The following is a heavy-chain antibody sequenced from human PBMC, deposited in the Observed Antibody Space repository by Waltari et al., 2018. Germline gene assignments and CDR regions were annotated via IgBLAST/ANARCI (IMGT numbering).Heavy chain of an antibody. CDR3: ARDIYDVWSGYPQRFDY. CDR2: ISSSSSTI. J-gene: IGHJ4*02. CDR1: GFTFSRYS. D-gene: IGHD3-3*01. V-gene: IGHV3-48*01. Sequence: EVQLVVSVGGLVQPGGSLCLSCAASGFTFSRYSMSWVRQAPGKALEWVSSISSSSSTIDDADSVKGGITISRDNAKNSRDLQMNSARADCTAVYDGARDIYDVWSGYPQRFDYWGQGTLVTVSS.